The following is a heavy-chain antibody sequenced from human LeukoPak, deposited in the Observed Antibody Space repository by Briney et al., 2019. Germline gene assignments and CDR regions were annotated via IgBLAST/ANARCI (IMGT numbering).Heavy chain of an antibody. CDR1: GFTFSSYE. V-gene: IGHV3-48*03. CDR2: VSSSGGTV. CDR3: ARALRNYFDY. J-gene: IGHJ4*02. Sequence: PGGSLRLSCVASGFTFSSYEMNWVRQAPGKGLEWVSYVSSSGGTVYYADSVKGRFTISRDNAKNSLYLQMNSLRAEDTAVYYCARALRNYFDYWGQGTLVTVSS.